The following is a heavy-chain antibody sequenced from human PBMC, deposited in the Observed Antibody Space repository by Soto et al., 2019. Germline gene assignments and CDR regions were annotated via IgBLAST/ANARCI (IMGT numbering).Heavy chain of an antibody. Sequence: SETLSLTCTVSGGSISSYYWSWIRQPPGKGLEWIGYIYYSGSTNYNPSLKSRVTISVDTSKNQFSLKLSSVTAADTAVYYCARQWLDGAQWFDPWGQGTLVTVSS. CDR1: GGSISSYY. J-gene: IGHJ5*02. V-gene: IGHV4-59*01. D-gene: IGHD6-19*01. CDR3: ARQWLDGAQWFDP. CDR2: IYYSGST.